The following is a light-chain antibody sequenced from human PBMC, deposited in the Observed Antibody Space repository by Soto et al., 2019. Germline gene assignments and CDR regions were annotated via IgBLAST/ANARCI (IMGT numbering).Light chain of an antibody. J-gene: IGKJ5*01. CDR1: QSISSY. CDR3: QQSYRTPPIT. V-gene: IGKV1-39*01. Sequence: DIPMTQSPSSLSASVGDRVTITCRASQSISSYLNWYQQKPGKAPKLMVYAASSLQSGVLSRFSGSGSGTDFTLTISSLQPEDFATYYCQQSYRTPPITFGQGTRLEIK. CDR2: AAS.